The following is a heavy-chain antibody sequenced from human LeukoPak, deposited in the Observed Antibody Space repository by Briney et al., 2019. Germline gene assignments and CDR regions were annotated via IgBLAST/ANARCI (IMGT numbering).Heavy chain of an antibody. CDR3: ARSDY. CDR2: ISSSGSPI. CDR1: GFTFSYYE. J-gene: IGHJ4*02. V-gene: IGHV3-48*03. Sequence: GGSLRLSCAASGFTFSYYEMNWVRQAPGKGLEWVSYISSSGSPIYYADSVKGRFTISRDNAKNSPYLQMNSLRAEDTAVYYCARSDYWGQGTLVTVSS.